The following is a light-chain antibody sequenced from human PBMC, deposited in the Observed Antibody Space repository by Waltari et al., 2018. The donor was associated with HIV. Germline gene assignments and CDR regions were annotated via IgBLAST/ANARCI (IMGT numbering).Light chain of an antibody. Sequence: QSVLTQPPSVSEAPRQRVTISCSGSSSNIGNNALNWYQQVPGKAPKLLIYYDDLLPSGVSDRLSGSKSGNSASVASSGLQSEDEADYYCAAWDDNLNGYVFGTGTKVTVL. CDR1: SSNIGNNA. V-gene: IGLV1-36*01. J-gene: IGLJ1*01. CDR2: YDD. CDR3: AAWDDNLNGYV.